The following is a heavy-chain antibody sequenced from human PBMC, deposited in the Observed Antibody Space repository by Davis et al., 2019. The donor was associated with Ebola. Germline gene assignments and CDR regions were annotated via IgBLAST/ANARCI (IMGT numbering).Heavy chain of an antibody. J-gene: IGHJ5*02. CDR1: GYTLTGYY. CDR3: AREKGGDGWFDP. D-gene: IGHD3-16*01. Sequence: ASVKVSCKASGYTLTGYYMHWVRQAPGQGLEYMAWISLDSGATHYEQRFQGRVTLTRDTSINTDYMELSSLRSDDTAIYYCAREKGGDGWFDPWGQGTLVTVSS. V-gene: IGHV1-2*02. CDR2: ISLDSGAT.